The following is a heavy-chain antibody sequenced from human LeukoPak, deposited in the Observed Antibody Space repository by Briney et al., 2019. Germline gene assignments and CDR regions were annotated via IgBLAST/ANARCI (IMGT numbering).Heavy chain of an antibody. CDR3: SLMVRGVSRAFYI. V-gene: IGHV1-8*01. J-gene: IGHJ3*02. CDR2: VNPDSGNT. CDR1: GYTFTSYD. D-gene: IGHD3-10*01. Sequence: ASVTVSCKASGYTFTSYDINWVRQATGPGLEWMGWVNPDSGNTGYAQKFQGRVIMTTDTSIRTAYMERSSLRSEDTAVYYCSLMVRGVSRAFYIWGQGTMVTVSS.